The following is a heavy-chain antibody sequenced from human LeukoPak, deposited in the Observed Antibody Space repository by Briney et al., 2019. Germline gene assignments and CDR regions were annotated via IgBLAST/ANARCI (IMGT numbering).Heavy chain of an antibody. Sequence: GGSLRLSCAASGFTFSSYAMSWVRQPPGKGLDWVSAIIGSGGSTYYADSVKGRFTISRDNSKNTLYLQMNSLRAADTAVYYCAKEGTTMVRVPKGFDYWGQGTLVTVSS. J-gene: IGHJ4*02. CDR1: GFTFSSYA. CDR3: AKEGTTMVRVPKGFDY. D-gene: IGHD3-10*01. CDR2: IIGSGGST. V-gene: IGHV3-23*01.